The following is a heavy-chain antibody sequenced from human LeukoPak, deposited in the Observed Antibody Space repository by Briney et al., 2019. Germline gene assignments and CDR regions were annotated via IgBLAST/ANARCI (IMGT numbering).Heavy chain of an antibody. CDR1: GGSISSSSYY. CDR3: AIGAHDCSGGSCYYYYYYMDV. CDR2: IYYSGST. J-gene: IGHJ6*03. V-gene: IGHV4-39*07. D-gene: IGHD2-15*01. Sequence: SETLSLTCTVSGGSISSSSYYWGWIRQPPGKGLEWIGSIYYSGSTYYNPSLKSRVTISVDTSKNQFSLKLSSVTAADTAVYYCAIGAHDCSGGSCYYYYYYMDVWGKGTTVTVSS.